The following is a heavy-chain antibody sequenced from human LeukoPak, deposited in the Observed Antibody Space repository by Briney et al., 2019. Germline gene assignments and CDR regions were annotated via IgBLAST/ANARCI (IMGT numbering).Heavy chain of an antibody. CDR1: GGSISSYY. V-gene: IGHV4-59*12. CDR3: ARDIAVPYYNYYYMDI. J-gene: IGHJ6*03. Sequence: SETLSLTCTVSGGSISSYYWSWIWQPPGKGLEWIGFIYYSGSTNYNPSLKSRVTISVDTSKNQFSLRLASVTAADTAVYYCARDIAVPYYNYYYMDIWGKGTAVTVSS. CDR2: IYYSGST. D-gene: IGHD6-19*01.